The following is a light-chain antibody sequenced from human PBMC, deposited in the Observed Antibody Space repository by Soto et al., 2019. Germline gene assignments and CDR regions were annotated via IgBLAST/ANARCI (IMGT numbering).Light chain of an antibody. V-gene: IGLV2-14*01. CDR3: RSYTSSSTLNVV. J-gene: IGLJ2*01. CDR2: DVS. Sequence: QSALTQPASVSGSPGQSITISCTGTSSDVGGYNYVSWYQQHPGKAPKLMIYDVSNRPSGVSNRFSGSKYGNTASLTISGLQAEDVAYYYCRSYTSSSTLNVVFGGGTKLTVL. CDR1: SSDVGGYNY.